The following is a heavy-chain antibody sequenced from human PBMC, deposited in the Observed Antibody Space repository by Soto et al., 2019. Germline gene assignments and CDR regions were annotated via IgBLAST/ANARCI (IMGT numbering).Heavy chain of an antibody. J-gene: IGHJ5*02. Sequence: QINLKESAPTVVKPTQTLPLTCTFSGLSLSTSGAAVGWIRQPPGRALERVPLIYWDGDKRYNHYNLSLDGGSSVTKDTSKTHVALPLTIVDHADTVTYCCAHRATMTRFELVIDNGVWFDPWGQGTRVSVSS. D-gene: IGHD3-10*01. CDR2: IYWDGDK. CDR3: AHRATMTRFELVIDNGVWFDP. V-gene: IGHV2-5*02. CDR1: GLSLSTSGAA.